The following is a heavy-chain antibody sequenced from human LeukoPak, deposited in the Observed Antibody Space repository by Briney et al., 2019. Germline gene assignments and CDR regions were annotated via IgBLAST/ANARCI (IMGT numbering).Heavy chain of an antibody. CDR1: GFTFSSYA. CDR2: ISGSGGST. V-gene: IGHV3-23*01. J-gene: IGHJ4*02. D-gene: IGHD3-10*01. Sequence: GGSLRLSCAASGFTFSSYAMSWVRQAPGKGLEWVSAISGSGGSTYYADSVKGRFTISRDNSRNTLYLQMSSLRPEDTAVYYCTKWSGFGDDWGQGTLVTVSS. CDR3: TKWSGFGDD.